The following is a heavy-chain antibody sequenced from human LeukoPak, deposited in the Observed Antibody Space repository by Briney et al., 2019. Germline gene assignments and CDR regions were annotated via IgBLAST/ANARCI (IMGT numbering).Heavy chain of an antibody. J-gene: IGHJ4*02. CDR1: GYIFTSYY. CDR2: INPNSGGT. Sequence: ASVKVSCKASGYIFTSYYIHWVRQAPGQGLEWMGWINPNSGGTNYAQKFQGRVTMTRDTSISTTYMELSRLRSDDTAVYYCARLTMVRGEGRWGQGTLVTVSS. CDR3: ARLTMVRGEGR. D-gene: IGHD3-10*01. V-gene: IGHV1-2*02.